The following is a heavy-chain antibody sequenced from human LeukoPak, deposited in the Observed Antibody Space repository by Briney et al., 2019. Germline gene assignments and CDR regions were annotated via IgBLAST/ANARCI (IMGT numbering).Heavy chain of an antibody. CDR3: ARHGAAAAQADY. Sequence: PSETLSLTCAVYGGSFSGYYWSWIRQPPGKGLEWIGEINHSGSTNYNPSLKSRVTISVDTSKNQFSLKLSSVTAADTAVYYCARHGAAAAQADYWGQGTLVTVSS. CDR1: GGSFSGYY. J-gene: IGHJ4*02. CDR2: INHSGST. D-gene: IGHD6-13*01. V-gene: IGHV4-34*01.